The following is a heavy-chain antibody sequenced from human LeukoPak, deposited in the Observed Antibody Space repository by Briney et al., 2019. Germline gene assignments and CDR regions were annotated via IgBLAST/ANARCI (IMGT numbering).Heavy chain of an antibody. J-gene: IGHJ4*02. CDR2: IYYSGST. CDR3: ARGDSGYDGLDY. Sequence: PSETLSLTCTVSGGSLSSGDYYWSWIRQPPGKGLEWIGYIYYSGSTYYNPSLKSRVTISVDTSKNQFSLKLSSVTAADTAVYYCARGDSGYDGLDYWGQGTLVTVSS. D-gene: IGHD5-12*01. CDR1: GGSLSSGDYY. V-gene: IGHV4-30-4*01.